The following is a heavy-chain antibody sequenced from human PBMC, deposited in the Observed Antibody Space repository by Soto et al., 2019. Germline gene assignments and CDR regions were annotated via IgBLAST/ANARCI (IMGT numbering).Heavy chain of an antibody. D-gene: IGHD3-10*01. V-gene: IGHV4-34*01. CDR1: GGSFSGYY. Sequence: SETLSLTCAVYGGSFSGYYGSWIRQTPGKGLEWIGEINHSGSTNYNPSLKSRVTISVDTSKNQFSLKLSSVTAADTAVYYCARGRKMVRGVIIPLQRNWFDPWGQGTLVTAPQ. CDR2: INHSGST. CDR3: ARGRKMVRGVIIPLQRNWFDP. J-gene: IGHJ5*02.